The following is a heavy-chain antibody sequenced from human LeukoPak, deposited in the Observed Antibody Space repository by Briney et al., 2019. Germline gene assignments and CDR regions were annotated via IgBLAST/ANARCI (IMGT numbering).Heavy chain of an antibody. Sequence: SETLSLTCTDSGGSISSYYWSWIRQPPGKGLEWIGYIYYSGSTNYNPSLKSRVTISVDTSKNQFSLKLSSVTAADTAVYYCARVIAAAGIGEFDYWGQGTLVTVSS. CDR2: IYYSGST. J-gene: IGHJ4*02. D-gene: IGHD6-13*01. V-gene: IGHV4-59*01. CDR1: GGSISSYY. CDR3: ARVIAAAGIGEFDY.